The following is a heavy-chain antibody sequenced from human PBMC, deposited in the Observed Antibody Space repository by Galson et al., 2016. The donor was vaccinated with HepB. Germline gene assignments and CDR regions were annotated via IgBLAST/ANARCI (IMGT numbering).Heavy chain of an antibody. Sequence: SVKVSCKVSGYTLTELSMHWVRQAPGKGLEWMGGFDPEDGETIYAQKFQGRVTMTEDKSTDTAYMELSSLRSEDTAVYYCATGGEYYYGSGSYYYWGQGTLVTVSS. CDR3: ATGGEYYYGSGSYYY. V-gene: IGHV1-24*01. J-gene: IGHJ4*02. D-gene: IGHD3-10*01. CDR2: FDPEDGET. CDR1: GYTLTELS.